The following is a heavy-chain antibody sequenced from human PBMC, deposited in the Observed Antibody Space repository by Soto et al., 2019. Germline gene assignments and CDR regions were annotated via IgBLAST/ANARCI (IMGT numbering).Heavy chain of an antibody. CDR2: VYWDDTK. D-gene: IGHD4-17*01. J-gene: IGHJ4*02. V-gene: IGHV2-5*02. CDR1: GFSLSTSGVG. CDR3: AHKGYGDYPLDY. Sequence: QITLKESGPTLVKPTQTLTLTCTFSGFSLSTSGVGVGWIRQPPGKALEWLAVVYWDDTKHYSPSLKSRLTTPKDTSKNQVVLTMSNMDPVDTATYFCAHKGYGDYPLDYWGQGTLVTVSS.